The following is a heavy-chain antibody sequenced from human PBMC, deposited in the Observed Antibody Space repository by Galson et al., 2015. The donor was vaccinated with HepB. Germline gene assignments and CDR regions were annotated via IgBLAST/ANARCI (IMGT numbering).Heavy chain of an antibody. D-gene: IGHD3-3*01. CDR3: ARGPYYDFWSGYSDYYYYYMDV. CDR1: GFTFSSYW. J-gene: IGHJ6*03. V-gene: IGHV3-74*01. Sequence: SLRLSCAASGFTFSSYWMHWVRQAPGKGLVWVSRINSDGSSTSYADSVKGRFTISRDNAKNTLYLQMNSLRAEDTAVYYCARGPYYDFWSGYSDYYYYYMDVWGKGTTVTVSS. CDR2: INSDGSST.